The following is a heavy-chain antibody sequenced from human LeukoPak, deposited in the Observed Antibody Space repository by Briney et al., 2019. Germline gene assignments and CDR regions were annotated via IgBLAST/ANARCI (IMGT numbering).Heavy chain of an antibody. CDR1: GFTFSGHT. Sequence: GGSLRLSCAASGFTFSGHTMTWLRQAPGKGLEWVSIIGGRDDRTYYADFVKGRFTISRDNSKSFLYLQMNSLRAEDTAVYYCAKDPNPHYDFWSGYKWGQGTLVTVSS. CDR3: AKDPNPHYDFWSGYK. CDR2: IGGRDDRT. D-gene: IGHD3-3*01. V-gene: IGHV3-23*01. J-gene: IGHJ4*02.